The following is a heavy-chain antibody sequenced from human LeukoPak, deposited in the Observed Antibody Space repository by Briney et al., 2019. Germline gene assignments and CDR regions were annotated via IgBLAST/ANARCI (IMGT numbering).Heavy chain of an antibody. D-gene: IGHD3-22*01. CDR1: GYTFTSYD. CDR2: MNPNSGNT. Sequence: ASVKVSCKASGYTFTSYDSNWVRQATGQGLDWMGWMNPNSGNTGYAQKFQGSVTITRNTSISTAYMELSRLRSDDTAVYYCARDKGSGYYSLYYFDYWGQGTLVTVSS. V-gene: IGHV1-8*02. CDR3: ARDKGSGYYSLYYFDY. J-gene: IGHJ4*02.